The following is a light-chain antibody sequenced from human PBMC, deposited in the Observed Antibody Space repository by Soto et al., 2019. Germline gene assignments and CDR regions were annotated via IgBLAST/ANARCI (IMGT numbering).Light chain of an antibody. CDR1: QSVSSY. CDR2: DAS. Sequence: IGVSQSAATLSLYTGERATLSRRASQSVSSYLAWYQQKPGQAPRLLIYDASNRATGIPARFSGSGSGTDFTLTISRLEPEDFAVYYCQQFSSYPLTFGGGTNV. CDR3: QQFSSYPLT. V-gene: IGKV3-11*01. J-gene: IGKJ4*01.